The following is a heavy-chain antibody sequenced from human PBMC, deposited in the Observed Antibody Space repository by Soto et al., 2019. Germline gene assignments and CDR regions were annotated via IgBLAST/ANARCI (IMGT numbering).Heavy chain of an antibody. V-gene: IGHV4-34*01. D-gene: IGHD1-26*01. Sequence: PSETLSLTCAVYGGSFSGYYWSWIRQPPGKGLEWIGQINHRGSPNYNPSLKSRVTISVDTSKNQFSLKLNSVTAADTAVYYCAKGDNGSYRDVWGQGTTVTVSS. CDR1: GGSFSGYY. CDR2: INHRGSP. J-gene: IGHJ6*03. CDR3: AKGDNGSYRDV.